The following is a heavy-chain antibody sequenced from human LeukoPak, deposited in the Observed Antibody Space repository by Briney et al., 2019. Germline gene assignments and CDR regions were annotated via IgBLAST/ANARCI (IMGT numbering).Heavy chain of an antibody. CDR1: GFTFSSYG. CDR3: AKGKGDYYDSSGSFGY. D-gene: IGHD3-22*01. V-gene: IGHV3-30*18. CDR2: ISYDGSNK. J-gene: IGHJ4*02. Sequence: GGSLRLSCAASGFTFSSYGMHWVRQAPGKGLEWVAVISYDGSNKYYADSVKGRFTISRDNSKNTLYLQMNSLRAEDTAVYYCAKGKGDYYDSSGSFGYWGQGTLVTVSS.